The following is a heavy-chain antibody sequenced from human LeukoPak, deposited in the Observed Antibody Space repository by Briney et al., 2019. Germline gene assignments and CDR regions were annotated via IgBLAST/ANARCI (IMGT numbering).Heavy chain of an antibody. CDR1: GGSISNGDYL. J-gene: IGHJ4*02. CDR2: INDRGRT. V-gene: IGHV4-30-2*06. D-gene: IGHD4-23*01. CDR3: ARDPTTVVTLPYYFDF. Sequence: SQTLSPTCCVSGGSISNGDYLWSRIRQSPEKGLEWIGEINDRGRTNYNPSLKSRVTLSVDTSKKQFSLKLSSVTAADTAVYFCARDPTTVVTLPYYFDFWGQGTQVTVSS.